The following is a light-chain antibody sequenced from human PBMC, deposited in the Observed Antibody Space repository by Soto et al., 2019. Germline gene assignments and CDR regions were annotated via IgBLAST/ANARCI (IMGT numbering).Light chain of an antibody. CDR2: GAS. V-gene: IGKV3-15*01. CDR3: HHYNNWPHT. CDR1: QSVASN. J-gene: IGKJ4*01. Sequence: DIVMTQSPATLSVSPGERATLSCRASQSVASNLAWYQQRPGQAPRLLIYGASTRATGVPVRFSGSGSGTEFTLTISSLPSEDFAVYYCHHYNNWPHTFGGGTKVEIK.